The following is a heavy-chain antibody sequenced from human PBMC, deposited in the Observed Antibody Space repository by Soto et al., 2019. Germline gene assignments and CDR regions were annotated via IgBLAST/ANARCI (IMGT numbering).Heavy chain of an antibody. J-gene: IGHJ3*02. CDR1: GFICSGYD. V-gene: IGHV3-23*01. CDR3: AKATATSGGAFEI. D-gene: IGHD1-1*01. CDR2: ILVGGST. Sequence: GGSLRLSCAVSGFICSGYDMSWFRQAPGEGLEWVSTILVGGSTHYEDSVKGRFTISRDTSKNPVYLQMNSLTAGDTAFYYCAKATATSGGAFEIYGQGTMVTVSS.